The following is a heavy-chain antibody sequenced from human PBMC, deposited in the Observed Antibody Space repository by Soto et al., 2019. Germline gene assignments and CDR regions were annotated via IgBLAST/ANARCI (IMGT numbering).Heavy chain of an antibody. J-gene: IGHJ6*02. CDR3: ARGLLDLVRGARYGMDV. V-gene: IGHV4-34*01. Sequence: PSDTLSLTCAVYVGSFGDYYWNWIREPPGRGLEWIGEINHSGSTNFNPSLKSRVTISVDTSKNQFSLKLSSVTAADTAVYYCARGLLDLVRGARYGMDVWGQGTTVS. CDR2: INHSGST. D-gene: IGHD3-10*01. CDR1: VGSFGDYY.